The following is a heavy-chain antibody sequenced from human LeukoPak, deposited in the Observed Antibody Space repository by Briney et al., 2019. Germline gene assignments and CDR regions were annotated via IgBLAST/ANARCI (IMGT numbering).Heavy chain of an antibody. J-gene: IGHJ6*03. CDR1: GGSFSGYY. D-gene: IGHD6-6*01. V-gene: IGHV4-34*01. CDR3: ARGCHPGGIAARLWSRRYYYYYMDV. CDR2: INHSGST. Sequence: SETLSLTCAVYGGSFSGYYWSWIRQPPGKGLEWIGEINHSGSTNYNPSLKSRVTISADTSKNQFSLKLSSVTAADTAVYYCARGCHPGGIAARLWSRRYYYYYMDVWGKGTTVTVSS.